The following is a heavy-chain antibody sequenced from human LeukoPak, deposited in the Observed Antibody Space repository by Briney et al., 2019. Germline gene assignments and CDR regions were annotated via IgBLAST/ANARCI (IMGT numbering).Heavy chain of an antibody. Sequence: SETLSLTCTVSGGSISSSYWSWIRQPPGKGPEWIGYISYSGGTNYNPSLKSRGTISVDTSKNQFSLMLSSVTAADTAVYHCARRGDYFDLWGRGALVIVSS. V-gene: IGHV4-59*08. J-gene: IGHJ2*01. CDR2: ISYSGGT. CDR3: ARRGDYFDL. CDR1: GGSISSSY. D-gene: IGHD3-10*01.